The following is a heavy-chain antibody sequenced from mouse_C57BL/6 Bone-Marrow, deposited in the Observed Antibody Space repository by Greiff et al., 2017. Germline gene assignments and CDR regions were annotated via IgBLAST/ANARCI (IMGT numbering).Heavy chain of an antibody. CDR3: ATAWVAY. CDR1: GYTFTSYG. Sequence: QVHVKQSGAELARPGASVKLSCKASGYTFTSYGISWVKQRPGQGLEWIGEIYPRSGNTYYNEKFKGKATRTAATSSSTAYMELRRRTAEDSAVWFGATAWVAYWGQGTLVTVSA. CDR2: IYPRSGNT. V-gene: IGHV1-81*01. J-gene: IGHJ3*01.